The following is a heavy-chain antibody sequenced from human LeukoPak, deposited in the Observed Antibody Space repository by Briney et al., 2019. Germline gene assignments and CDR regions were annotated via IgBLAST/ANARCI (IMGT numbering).Heavy chain of an antibody. J-gene: IGHJ3*02. V-gene: IGHV3-21*01. CDR2: ISSSSSYI. D-gene: IGHD5-24*01. CDR1: GFTFSSYS. CDR3: ARAPEMATNPGAFDI. Sequence: KPGGSLRLSCAASGFTFSSYSMNWVRQAPGKGLEWVSSISSSSSYIYYADSVKGRFTISRDSAKNSLYLQMNSLRAEDTAVYYCARAPEMATNPGAFDIWGQGTMVTVSS.